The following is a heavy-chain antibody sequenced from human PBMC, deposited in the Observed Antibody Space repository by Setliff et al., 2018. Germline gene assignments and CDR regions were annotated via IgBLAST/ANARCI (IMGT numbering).Heavy chain of an antibody. CDR2: INHSGSN. J-gene: IGHJ4*02. CDR1: GFTFSSYS. Sequence: GSLRLSCAASGFTFSSYSMNWVRQPPGKGLEWIGEINHSGSNNYNPSLKSRVTISVDTSKNQFSLKLSSVTAADTALYYCTVYNTGSSKDHYWGQG. V-gene: IGHV4-34*08. D-gene: IGHD2-8*02. CDR3: TVYNTGSSKDHY.